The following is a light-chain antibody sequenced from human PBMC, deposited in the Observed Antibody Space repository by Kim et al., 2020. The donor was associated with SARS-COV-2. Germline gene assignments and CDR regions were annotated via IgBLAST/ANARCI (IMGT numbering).Light chain of an antibody. CDR2: YDS. CDR3: QVWDSSSDHVV. V-gene: IGLV3-21*04. Sequence: APGKTARITWGRNNIGSKSVHWYQQEPGQAPVLVIYYDSDRPSGIPERFSGSNSGNTATLTISRVEAGDEADYYCQVWDSSSDHVVFGGGTKVTVL. J-gene: IGLJ2*01. CDR1: NIGSKS.